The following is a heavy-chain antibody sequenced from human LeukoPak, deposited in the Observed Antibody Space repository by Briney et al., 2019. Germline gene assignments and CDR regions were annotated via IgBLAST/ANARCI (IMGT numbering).Heavy chain of an antibody. CDR2: IYPGDSDT. V-gene: IGHV5-51*01. CDR1: GYSFTSYW. D-gene: IGHD3-10*01. CDR3: ARLLSPGSYLTWFDP. J-gene: IGHJ5*02. Sequence: GESLKISCKGSGYSFTSYWIGWVRQMPGKGLEWMGIIYPGDSDTRYSPSFQGQVTISADKSTSTAYLQWSSLKASDTAMYYCARLLSPGSYLTWFDPWGHGTLVTVSS.